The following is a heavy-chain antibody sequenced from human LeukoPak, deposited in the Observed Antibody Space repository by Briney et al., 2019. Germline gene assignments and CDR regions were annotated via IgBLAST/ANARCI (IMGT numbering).Heavy chain of an antibody. CDR3: AKGACSGGSCYPEDYFDY. D-gene: IGHD2-15*01. J-gene: IGHJ4*02. CDR1: GFTFSSYA. CDR2: ISGSGGST. Sequence: PGGSLRLSCAASGFTFSSYAMSWVRQAPGKGLEWVSAISGSGGSTYYADSVKGRFTISRDNSKNTLYLQMNSLRAEDTAVYYCAKGACSGGSCYPEDYFDYWGQGTLVTVSS. V-gene: IGHV3-23*01.